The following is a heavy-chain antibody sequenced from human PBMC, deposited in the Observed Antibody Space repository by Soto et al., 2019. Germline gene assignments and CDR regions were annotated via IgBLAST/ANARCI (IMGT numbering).Heavy chain of an antibody. D-gene: IGHD3-22*01. Sequence: EVQLVESGGGLVKPGESLRLSCEASGLTFGTYSMNWVRQAPGKGLEWVSSISSSSSYIYYADSVKGRFTISRDNAKNSLYLQMNSLRAEDTAVYYCARDEGYYDSSGYYHWGQGTLVTVSS. V-gene: IGHV3-21*01. CDR3: ARDEGYYDSSGYYH. J-gene: IGHJ5*02. CDR2: ISSSSSYI. CDR1: GLTFGTYS.